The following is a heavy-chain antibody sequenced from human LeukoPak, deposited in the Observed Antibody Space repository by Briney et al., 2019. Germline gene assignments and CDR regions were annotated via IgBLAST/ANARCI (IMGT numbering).Heavy chain of an antibody. CDR1: GFTSSNYA. J-gene: IGHJ4*02. Sequence: GGSLRLSCAASGFTSSNYAVSWVRQAPGKGLEWVSAISGSGGNTYYADSVEGRFTISRDNSKNTLYLQMDRLRAEDTAVYYCASYSSSWSEDYWGQGTLVTVSS. CDR3: ASYSSSWSEDY. CDR2: ISGSGGNT. D-gene: IGHD6-13*01. V-gene: IGHV3-23*01.